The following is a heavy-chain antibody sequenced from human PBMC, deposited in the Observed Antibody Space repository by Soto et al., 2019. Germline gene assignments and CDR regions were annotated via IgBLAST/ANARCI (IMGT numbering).Heavy chain of an antibody. Sequence: GESLKISCXGSGYSFTSSWIGWVRQMPGKGLEWMGIIYPGDSDTRYSPSFQGQVTISADKSISTAYLQWSSLKASDTAMYYCARGAGDYYYGMAVWGQGTTVTVSS. CDR2: IYPGDSDT. J-gene: IGHJ6*02. D-gene: IGHD1-26*01. CDR1: GYSFTSSW. V-gene: IGHV5-51*01. CDR3: ARGAGDYYYGMAV.